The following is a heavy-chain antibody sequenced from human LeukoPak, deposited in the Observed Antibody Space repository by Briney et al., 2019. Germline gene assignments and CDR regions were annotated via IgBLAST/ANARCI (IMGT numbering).Heavy chain of an antibody. J-gene: IGHJ4*02. V-gene: IGHV3-74*01. D-gene: IGHD6-19*01. CDR2: INSDGRST. CDR3: ARVEIAVTAYSDC. CDR1: GFTFSSYW. Sequence: GGSLRLSCAASGFTFSSYWMHWVRKAPGKGPVWVSRINSDGRSTTYADSVKGRFTISRDNAKNTLYLQMNSLRAEDTAVYYCARVEIAVTAYSDCWGQGTLVTVSS.